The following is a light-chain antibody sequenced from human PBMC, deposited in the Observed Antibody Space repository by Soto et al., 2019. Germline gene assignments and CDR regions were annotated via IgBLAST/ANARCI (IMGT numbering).Light chain of an antibody. J-gene: IGKJ1*01. CDR1: RNIFYSSNNEDY. Sequence: DIVMTQSPDSLAVSLGERATINCKSSRNIFYSSNNEDYLAWYQQKPGQPPKLLFYGASIRQSGVPDRFSGSGSGTDFTLTISSLQAEDVAVYYCQQYYGSWTCGQGTKVEIK. V-gene: IGKV4-1*01. CDR3: QQYYGSWT. CDR2: GAS.